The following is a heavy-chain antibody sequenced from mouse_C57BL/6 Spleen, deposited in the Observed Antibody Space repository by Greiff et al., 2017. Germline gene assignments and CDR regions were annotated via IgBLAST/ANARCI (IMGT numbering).Heavy chain of an antibody. CDR3: ATNPHYYGISYGDFDV. J-gene: IGHJ1*03. Sequence: QVQLQQSGAELVKPGASVKLSCKASGYTFTSYWMHWVKQRPGQGLVWIGMIHPNSGSTRYNEKFKSKATLTVDNSASTAYMQPSSLTSEDSAVYYWATNPHYYGISYGDFDVWGTGTTVTVSS. CDR2: IHPNSGST. V-gene: IGHV1-64*01. D-gene: IGHD1-1*01. CDR1: GYTFTSYW.